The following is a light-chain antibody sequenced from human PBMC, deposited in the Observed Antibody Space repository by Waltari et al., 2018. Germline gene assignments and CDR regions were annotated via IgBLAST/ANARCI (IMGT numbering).Light chain of an antibody. Sequence: EIVLTQSPATLSLSPGERATLSCRASQSLDMYLAWYQQRPGQAPRLLIYDTSNRATDIPARFSGSGSETDFSLTISSLEPEDFAVYYCQQRRNWPLTFGGGTKVEIK. CDR2: DTS. CDR3: QQRRNWPLT. V-gene: IGKV3-11*01. CDR1: QSLDMY. J-gene: IGKJ4*01.